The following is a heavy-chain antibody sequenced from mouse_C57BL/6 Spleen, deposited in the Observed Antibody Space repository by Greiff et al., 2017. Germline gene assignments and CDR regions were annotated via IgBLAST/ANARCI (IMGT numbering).Heavy chain of an antibody. CDR1: GYTFTDYN. J-gene: IGHJ2*01. CDR2: INPNNGGT. D-gene: IGHD2-5*01. V-gene: IGHV1-18*01. CDR3: ARREYSTRWYFDY. Sequence: EVQLQQSGPELVKPGASVKIPCKASGYTFTDYNMDWVKQSHGKSLEWIGDINPNNGGTIYNQKFKGKATLTVDKSSSTAYMELRSLTSEDTAVYYCARREYSTRWYFDYWGQGTTLTVSS.